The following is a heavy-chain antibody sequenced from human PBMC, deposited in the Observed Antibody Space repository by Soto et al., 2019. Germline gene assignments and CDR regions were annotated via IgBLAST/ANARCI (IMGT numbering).Heavy chain of an antibody. CDR2: ISAYNGNT. D-gene: IGHD3-10*01. CDR1: GYTFTSYG. J-gene: IGHJ6*03. Sequence: GASVKVSCKASGYTFTSYGISWVRQAPGQGLEWMGWISAYNGNTNYAQKLQGRVTMTTDTSTSTAYMELRSLRSEDTAVYYCARPSANLHGSGSYEEYYYYYYMDVWGKGTTVTVSS. V-gene: IGHV1-18*01. CDR3: ARPSANLHGSGSYEEYYYYYYMDV.